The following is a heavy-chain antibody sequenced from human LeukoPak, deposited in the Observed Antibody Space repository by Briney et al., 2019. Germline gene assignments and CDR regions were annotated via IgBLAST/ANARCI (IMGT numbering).Heavy chain of an antibody. V-gene: IGHV1-2*02. J-gene: IGHJ4*02. D-gene: IGHD6-19*01. Sequence: GASVKVSCKASGYTFTGYYMHCGRQAPGQGLEWMGWINPNSGGTNYAQKFQGRVTMTRDTSISTAYMELSRLRSDDTAVYYCARDRRRAVAALYYFDYWRQGTPVTVSS. CDR2: INPNSGGT. CDR1: GYTFTGYY. CDR3: ARDRRRAVAALYYFDY.